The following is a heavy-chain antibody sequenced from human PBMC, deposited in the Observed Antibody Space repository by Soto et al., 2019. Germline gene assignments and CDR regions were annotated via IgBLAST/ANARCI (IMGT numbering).Heavy chain of an antibody. J-gene: IGHJ4*02. CDR1: GYISSSYY. Sequence: QVQLVQPGAEVKKPGASVKVSCKASGYISSSYYMWWVRQAPGQGLEWVGLINPRTGNTAYAHKFQGRITVTRDTSTNTGYMELSSLGSEDTAVYFCARSSLMGSTTLVDYWGQGTLVTVSS. D-gene: IGHD1-26*01. CDR2: INPRTGNT. CDR3: ARSSLMGSTTLVDY. V-gene: IGHV1-46*01.